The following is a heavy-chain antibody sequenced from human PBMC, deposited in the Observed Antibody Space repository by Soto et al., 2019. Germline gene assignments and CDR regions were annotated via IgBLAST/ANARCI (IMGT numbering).Heavy chain of an antibody. Sequence: SETLSLTCAVYGGSFSGYYWSWIRQPPGKGLEWIGEINHSGSTNYNPSLKSRVTISVDTSKNQFSLKLSSVTAADTAVYYCASGRVVGVADTFYWLAPGGRGTLVPVSS. CDR3: ASGRVVGVADTFYWLAP. D-gene: IGHD2-15*01. V-gene: IGHV4-34*01. J-gene: IGHJ5*02. CDR2: INHSGST. CDR1: GGSFSGYY.